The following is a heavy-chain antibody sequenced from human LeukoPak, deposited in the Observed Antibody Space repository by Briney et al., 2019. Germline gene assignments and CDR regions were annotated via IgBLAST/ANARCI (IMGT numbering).Heavy chain of an antibody. CDR1: GGSISSYY. J-gene: IGHJ5*02. CDR2: IYYSGST. V-gene: IGHV4-59*01. Sequence: PSETLSLTCTVSGGSISSYYWSWIRQPPGKGLEWIGYIYYSGSTNYDPSLKSRVTISVDTSKNQFSLKLSSVTAADTAVYYCARAVAATFDPWGQGTLVTVSS. D-gene: IGHD6-25*01. CDR3: ARAVAATFDP.